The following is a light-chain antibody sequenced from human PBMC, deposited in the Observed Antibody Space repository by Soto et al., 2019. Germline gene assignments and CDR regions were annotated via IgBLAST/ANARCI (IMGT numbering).Light chain of an antibody. V-gene: IGKV3-20*01. CDR3: QQSYITPPT. Sequence: EVVLTQSPGTLSLSPVDIASLSCSASQKLSRYFLAWYQHKPGQAPRLLISGASRRATGIPARFSGTGSGTEFTLTITSLQSEDFATYYCQQSYITPPTFGQGTKVDIK. CDR1: QKLSRYF. CDR2: GAS. J-gene: IGKJ1*01.